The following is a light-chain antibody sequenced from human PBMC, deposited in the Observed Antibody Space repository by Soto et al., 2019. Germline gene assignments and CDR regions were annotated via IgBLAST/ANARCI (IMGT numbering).Light chain of an antibody. J-gene: IGKJ5*01. V-gene: IGKV3-15*01. CDR2: GVS. CDR1: QSVNSD. Sequence: IVLTQSPDTLSLSPWEGATLSCRASQSVNSDVAWYQQRPGQTPRLLIYGVSIRATGIPDRFSGSGSGTEFTLSISSLLSEDFAVYYCQQYSNWHLITFGQGTRLEIK. CDR3: QQYSNWHLIT.